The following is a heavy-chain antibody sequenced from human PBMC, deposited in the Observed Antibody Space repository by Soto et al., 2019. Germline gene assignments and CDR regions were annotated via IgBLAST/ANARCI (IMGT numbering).Heavy chain of an antibody. Sequence: GESLKISCKGSGYSFTSYWIGWVRQMPGKGLEWMGIIYPGDSDTRYSPSFQGQVTISDDKSISTAYLQWSSLKASDTAMYYCARLFSEVPVTSTALNYYYYYMDVWGKGTTVTVSS. D-gene: IGHD2-2*01. CDR2: IYPGDSDT. V-gene: IGHV5-51*01. CDR3: ARLFSEVPVTSTALNYYYYYMDV. CDR1: GYSFTSYW. J-gene: IGHJ6*03.